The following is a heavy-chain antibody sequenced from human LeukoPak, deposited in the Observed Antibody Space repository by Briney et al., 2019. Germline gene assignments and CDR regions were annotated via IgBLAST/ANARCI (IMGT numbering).Heavy chain of an antibody. CDR1: GFTFSSYG. CDR2: ISYDGSNK. CDR3: ARDSNGGSSGY. J-gene: IGHJ4*02. V-gene: IGHV3-30*03. D-gene: IGHD2-15*01. Sequence: QPGRSLRLSCAASGFTFSSYGMHWVRQAPGKGLEWVAVISYDGSNKYYADSVKGRFTISRDNSKNTLYLQMNSLRAEDTAVYYCARDSNGGSSGYWGQGTLVTVSS.